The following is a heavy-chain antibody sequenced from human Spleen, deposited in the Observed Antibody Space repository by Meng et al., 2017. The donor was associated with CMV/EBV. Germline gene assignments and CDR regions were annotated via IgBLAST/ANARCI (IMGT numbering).Heavy chain of an antibody. Sequence: GGSLRLSCAASGLTFSSYAMSWVRQAPGKGLEWVSGISGSAGTTYYADSVKGRITISRDDSKNTLYLQMNSLRAEDTAVYYCAKNFYVDWGSLDYWGQGTLVTVSS. CDR3: AKNFYVDWGSLDY. V-gene: IGHV3-23*01. CDR2: ISGSAGTT. D-gene: IGHD7-27*01. CDR1: GLTFSSYA. J-gene: IGHJ4*02.